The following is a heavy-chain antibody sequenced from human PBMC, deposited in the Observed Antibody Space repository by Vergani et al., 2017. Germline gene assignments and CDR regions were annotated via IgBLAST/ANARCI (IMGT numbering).Heavy chain of an antibody. V-gene: IGHV4-39*01. J-gene: IGHJ6*02. D-gene: IGHD2-21*02. Sequence: QLQLQESGPGLVKPSEILSLTCTVSCGSISSSSYYWGWIRQPPGKGLEWIGRIYYSGSTYYNPSLKSRVTISVDTSKNQFSLKLSSVTAADTAVYYCARHLAYCGGDCYPYYYGMDVWGQGTTVTVSS. CDR2: IYYSGST. CDR3: ARHLAYCGGDCYPYYYGMDV. CDR1: CGSISSSSYY.